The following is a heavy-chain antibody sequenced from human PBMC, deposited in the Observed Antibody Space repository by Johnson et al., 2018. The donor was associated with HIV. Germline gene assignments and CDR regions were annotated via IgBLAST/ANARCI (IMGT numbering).Heavy chain of an antibody. CDR3: ARGKKQWLDEDAFDI. CDR1: GFTFSSYA. Sequence: QVQLVESGGGLVQPGGSLRLSCAASGFTFSSYAMHWVRQAPGKGLEWVAVISYDGSNKYYADSVKGRFTISRDNAKNTLYLQMNSLRAEDTAVYYCARGKKQWLDEDAFDIWGQGTMVTVSS. V-gene: IGHV3-30-3*01. J-gene: IGHJ3*02. D-gene: IGHD6-19*01. CDR2: ISYDGSNK.